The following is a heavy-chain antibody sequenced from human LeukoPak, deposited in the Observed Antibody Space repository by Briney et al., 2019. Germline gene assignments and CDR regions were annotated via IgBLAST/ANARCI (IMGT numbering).Heavy chain of an antibody. J-gene: IGHJ4*02. D-gene: IGHD3-9*01. V-gene: IGHV3-21*01. CDR1: GFTFSSYS. Sequence: GGSLRLSCAASGFTFSSYSMNWVRQAPGKGLEWVSSISSSSSYIYYADSVKGRLTISRDNAKNSLYLQMNSLRAEDTAVYYCARDRGNDILTYPIDYWGQGTLVTVSS. CDR2: ISSSSSYI. CDR3: ARDRGNDILTYPIDY.